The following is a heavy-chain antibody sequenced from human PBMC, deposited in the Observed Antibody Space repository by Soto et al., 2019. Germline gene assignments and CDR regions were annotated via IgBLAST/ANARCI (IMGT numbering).Heavy chain of an antibody. Sequence: PGGSLRLSCAASGFTFSSYSMHWVRQAPGKGLEWVSSIGTRSDIYYADSVKGRFTISRDNAKNSLSLQMNSLRVEDTAVYYCARDWSYSGFEDFWGQGTQVTVSS. J-gene: IGHJ4*02. V-gene: IGHV3-21*04. D-gene: IGHD5-12*01. CDR3: ARDWSYSGFEDF. CDR1: GFTFSSYS. CDR2: IGTRSDI.